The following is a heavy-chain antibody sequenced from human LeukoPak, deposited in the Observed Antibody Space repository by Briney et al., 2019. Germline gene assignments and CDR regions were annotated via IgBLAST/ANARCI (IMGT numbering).Heavy chain of an antibody. J-gene: IGHJ3*02. D-gene: IGHD5-12*01. CDR2: INPDGRTK. CDR1: GFTFSSSW. CDR3: ARDPGYSAFDI. V-gene: IGHV3-7*03. Sequence: GGSLGLSCVASGFTFSSSWVSWVRQAPGEGLEFVANINPDGRTKNYVDSVKGRFTISRDNAKSSLDLQMSSLRAEDTALYFCARDPGYSAFDIWGQGTMVTVSS.